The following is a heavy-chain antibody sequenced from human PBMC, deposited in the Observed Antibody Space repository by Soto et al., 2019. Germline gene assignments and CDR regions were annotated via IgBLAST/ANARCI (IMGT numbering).Heavy chain of an antibody. V-gene: IGHV4-4*07. Sequence: PSETLSLTCTVSGASISGFDWSWIRKWAGKGLEWIGRIHATGTTDYHPSLKSRVMMSVDTSKKQFSLKLRYVSAADTAVYYCVRDGTKTLRDWFDPWGQGISVTVS. D-gene: IGHD1-1*01. CDR1: GASISGFD. CDR3: VRDGTKTLRDWFDP. J-gene: IGHJ5*02. CDR2: IHATGTT.